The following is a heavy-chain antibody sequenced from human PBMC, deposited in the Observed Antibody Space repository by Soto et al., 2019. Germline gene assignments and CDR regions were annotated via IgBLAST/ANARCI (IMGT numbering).Heavy chain of an antibody. Sequence: SVKVSCKASGGTFSSYAISWVRQAPGQGLEWVGGIIPRFGTANYAQKFQGRVTITADESTSTAYMELSSLRSEDTAMYYCAKLKYDSSGYSRTFDYSGPGTLLTVSS. J-gene: IGHJ4*02. CDR2: IIPRFGTA. CDR1: GGTFSSYA. CDR3: AKLKYDSSGYSRTFDY. V-gene: IGHV1-69*13. D-gene: IGHD3-22*01.